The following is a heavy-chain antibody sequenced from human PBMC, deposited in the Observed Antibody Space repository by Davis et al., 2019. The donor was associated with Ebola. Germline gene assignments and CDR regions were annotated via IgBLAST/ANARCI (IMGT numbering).Heavy chain of an antibody. CDR2: ISLNSGST. V-gene: IGHV1-2*02. J-gene: IGHJ3*02. Sequence: ASVKVSCKASGFTFIDYYMHWVRQAPGQGPEWMGWISLNSGSTKYSHKFQGRVTMTRDTSINTAHMELSGLKSDDTAVYYCARGRSSSRWAFDIWGQRTMVTVSS. CDR1: GFTFIDYY. CDR3: ARGRSSSRWAFDI. D-gene: IGHD6-13*01.